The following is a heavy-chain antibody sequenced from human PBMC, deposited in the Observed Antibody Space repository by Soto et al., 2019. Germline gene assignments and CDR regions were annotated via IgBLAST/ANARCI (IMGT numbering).Heavy chain of an antibody. Sequence: QVQLVQSGAEVKKPGSSVKVSCKASGGTFSSYAISWVRQAPGQGLEWMGGIIPIFGTANYAQKFQGRVTITADESPSTAYMELSSLRSEDTAVYYCATRNSNYEAYYYYYGMDVWGQGTTVTVSS. CDR1: GGTFSSYA. CDR2: IIPIFGTA. J-gene: IGHJ6*02. D-gene: IGHD4-4*01. V-gene: IGHV1-69*01. CDR3: ATRNSNYEAYYYYYGMDV.